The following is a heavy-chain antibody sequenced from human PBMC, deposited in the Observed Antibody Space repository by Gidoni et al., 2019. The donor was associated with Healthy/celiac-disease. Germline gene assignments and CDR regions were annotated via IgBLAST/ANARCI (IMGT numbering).Heavy chain of an antibody. CDR2: IIPIFGTA. CDR3: ARGSVGVVGATQFDY. CDR1: GGTFSGYA. J-gene: IGHJ4*02. D-gene: IGHD1-26*01. V-gene: IGHV1-69*06. Sequence: QVQLVQSGDEVKKPGSSVKVSCKASGGTFSGYAISWVRQAPGQGLEWMGGIIPIFGTANYAQKFQGRVTITADKSTSTAYMELSSLRSEDTAVYYCARGSVGVVGATQFDYWGQGTLVTVSS.